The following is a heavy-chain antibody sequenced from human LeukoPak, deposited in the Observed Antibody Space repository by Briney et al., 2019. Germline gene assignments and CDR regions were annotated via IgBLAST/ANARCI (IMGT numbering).Heavy chain of an antibody. D-gene: IGHD4-17*01. J-gene: IGHJ3*02. CDR3: ARDRAVTGPDAFDI. CDR2: ISAYNGNT. CDR1: GYTFTSYG. Sequence: ASVKVSCKASGYTFTSYGISWVRQAPGQGLEWRGWISAYNGNTNHAQKLQGRVTMTTDTSTSTAYMELRSPRSDDTAVYYCARDRAVTGPDAFDIWGQGTMVTVSS. V-gene: IGHV1-18*01.